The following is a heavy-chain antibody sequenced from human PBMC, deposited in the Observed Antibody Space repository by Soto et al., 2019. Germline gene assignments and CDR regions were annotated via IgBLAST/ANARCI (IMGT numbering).Heavy chain of an antibody. CDR1: GYSFTNYW. J-gene: IGHJ3*02. CDR3: TRHPQSPGDAFDI. CDR2: IYPGDSDI. Sequence: GESLKISCKGSGYSFTNYWIGWVHQMPGKGLEWMGLIYPGDSDIRYSPSFQGQVTISADKSISTAYLQWSSLQASDTGMYYCTRHPQSPGDAFDIWGQGTMVPVSS. V-gene: IGHV5-51*07.